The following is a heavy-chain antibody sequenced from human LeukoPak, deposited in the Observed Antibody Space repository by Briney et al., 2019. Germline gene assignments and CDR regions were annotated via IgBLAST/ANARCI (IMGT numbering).Heavy chain of an antibody. CDR2: IYYSGST. CDR1: GGSISSSSYY. D-gene: IGHD3-16*01. Sequence: ASETLSLTCTVSGGSISSSSYYWGWIRQPPGKGLEWIGSIYYSGSTYYNPSLKSRVTISVDTSKNQFSLKLSSVTAADTAVYYCTIMITFGGAIDDYWGQGTLVTVSS. J-gene: IGHJ4*02. CDR3: TIMITFGGAIDDY. V-gene: IGHV4-39*07.